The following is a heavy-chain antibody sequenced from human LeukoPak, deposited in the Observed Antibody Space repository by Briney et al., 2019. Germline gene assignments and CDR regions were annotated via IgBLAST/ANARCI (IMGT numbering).Heavy chain of an antibody. D-gene: IGHD6-13*01. CDR2: ISSSGNTT. J-gene: IGHJ4*02. CDR1: GFTFSDYY. CDR3: ARDGGSSWYFDY. V-gene: IGHV3-11*04. Sequence: GGSLRLSCAASGFTFSDYYMSWIRQAPGKGLECVSYISSSGNTTCYSDSVRGRFTISRDNAKNSLHLQMNSLRAEDTAVYYCARDGGSSWYFDYWGQGALATVSS.